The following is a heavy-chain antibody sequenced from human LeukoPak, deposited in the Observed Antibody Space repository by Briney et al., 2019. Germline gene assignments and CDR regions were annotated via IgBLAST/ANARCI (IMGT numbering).Heavy chain of an antibody. V-gene: IGHV3-11*06. CDR2: ISGSGSHT. Sequence: PGGTLRLSCAASGFTFSDYYRSWIRQAPGKGLEGLSYISGSGSHTTYADSVRGRFTISRDNAKNSLSLQVNSLRADDTAVYYCARVGSTVAAGTPDYWGQGTLVTVSS. CDR3: ARVGSTVAAGTPDY. CDR1: GFTFSDYY. D-gene: IGHD6-13*01. J-gene: IGHJ4*02.